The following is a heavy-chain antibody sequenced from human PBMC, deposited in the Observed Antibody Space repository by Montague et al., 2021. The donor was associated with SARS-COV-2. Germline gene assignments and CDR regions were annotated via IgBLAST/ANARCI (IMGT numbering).Heavy chain of an antibody. Sequence: PALVTPTQTLTLTCTFSGFSLSTSGMRASWIRQPPGKALEWLARIDWDDDKFYSTSLKTRLTISKDTSKNQVVLTMTNMDPVDTATYYCARSYYDILTAYYNPFDYWGQGTLVTVSS. CDR2: IDWDDDK. J-gene: IGHJ4*02. CDR3: ARSYYDILTAYYNPFDY. CDR1: GFSLSTSGMR. V-gene: IGHV2-70*04. D-gene: IGHD3-9*01.